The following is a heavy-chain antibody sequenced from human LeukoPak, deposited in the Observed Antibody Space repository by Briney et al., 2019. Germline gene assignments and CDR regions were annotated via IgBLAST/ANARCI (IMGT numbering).Heavy chain of an antibody. J-gene: IGHJ3*02. Sequence: SGGSLRLSCAASGFTFSSYWMSWVRQAPGKGLEWVANIKQDGSEKYYVDSVKGRFTISRDNAKNSLYLQMNSLRAEDTAVYYCARVVAGIAAAGTGGAFDIWGQGTMVTVSS. D-gene: IGHD6-13*01. CDR1: GFTFSSYW. V-gene: IGHV3-7*01. CDR2: IKQDGSEK. CDR3: ARVVAGIAAAGTGGAFDI.